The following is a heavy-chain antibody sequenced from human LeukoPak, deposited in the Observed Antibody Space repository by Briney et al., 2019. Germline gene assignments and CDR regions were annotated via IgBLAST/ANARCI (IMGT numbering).Heavy chain of an antibody. CDR1: GYSISSGYY. J-gene: IGHJ3*02. V-gene: IGHV4-38-2*02. CDR3: ARDRVLWFGELFGFDI. Sequence: PSETLSLTCTVSGYSISSGYYWGWIRPPPGKGLEWIGSIYHSGSTYYNPSLKSRVTISVDTSKNQFSLKLSSVTAADTAVYYCARDRVLWFGELFGFDIWGQGTMVTVSS. CDR2: IYHSGST. D-gene: IGHD3-10*01.